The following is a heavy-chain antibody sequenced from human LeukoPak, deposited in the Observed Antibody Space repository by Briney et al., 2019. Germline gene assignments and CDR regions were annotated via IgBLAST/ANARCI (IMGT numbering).Heavy chain of an antibody. CDR1: GYTFTSYG. CDR2: ISAYNGNT. Sequence: ASVKVSCKASGYTFTSYGISWVRQAPGQGLEWMGWISAYNGNTNYAQKLQGRVTMTTDTSTSTAYMELRSLRSDDTAVYYCAITMVRGVIITYYYYGMDVWGQGTTVTVSS. J-gene: IGHJ6*02. CDR3: AITMVRGVIITYYYYGMDV. V-gene: IGHV1-18*01. D-gene: IGHD3-10*01.